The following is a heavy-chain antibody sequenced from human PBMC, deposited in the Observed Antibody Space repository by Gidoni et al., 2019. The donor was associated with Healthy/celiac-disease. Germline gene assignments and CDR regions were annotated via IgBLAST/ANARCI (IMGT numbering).Heavy chain of an antibody. CDR1: GGSLSSDY. CDR2: IYYSGST. CDR3: ARDFGGSGGGMDV. D-gene: IGHD3-10*01. Sequence: QEPLQESAPGLVKPSETLSLTCTVSGGSLSSDYWSWIRQPPGKGLEWIGYIYYSGSTNYNPSLKSRVTISVDTSKNQFSLKLISVTAADTAVYYCARDFGGSGGGMDVWGQGTTVTVSS. V-gene: IGHV4-59*01. J-gene: IGHJ6*02.